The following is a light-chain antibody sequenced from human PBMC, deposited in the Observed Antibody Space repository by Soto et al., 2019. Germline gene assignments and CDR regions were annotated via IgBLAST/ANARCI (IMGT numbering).Light chain of an antibody. J-gene: IGLJ2*01. V-gene: IGLV2-11*01. CDR2: DVS. CDR3: CSYVGSNTV. CDR1: SSDVGGFNY. Sequence: QSALTQPRSVSGSPGQSVTISCTASSSDVGGFNYVSWNQQHPGKAPKLMIFDVSKRPSGVPDRFSGSKSGNTASLTISGLQAEDEADYYCCSYVGSNTVFGGGTKVTVL.